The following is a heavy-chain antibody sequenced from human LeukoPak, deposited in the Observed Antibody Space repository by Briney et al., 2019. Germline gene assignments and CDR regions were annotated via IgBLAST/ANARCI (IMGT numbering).Heavy chain of an antibody. J-gene: IGHJ3*02. D-gene: IGHD1-26*01. Sequence: GGSLRLSCAASGFTFSSYSMNWVRQAPGKGLEWVSSISSSSSYIYYADSVKGRFTISRDNAKNSLYLQMNSLRAEDTAVYYCARGRIVGASAFDIWGQGTMVTVSS. CDR2: ISSSSSYI. V-gene: IGHV3-21*01. CDR3: ARGRIVGASAFDI. CDR1: GFTFSSYS.